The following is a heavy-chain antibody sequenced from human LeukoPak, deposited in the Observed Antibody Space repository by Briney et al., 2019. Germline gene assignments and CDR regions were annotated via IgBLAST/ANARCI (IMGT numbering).Heavy chain of an antibody. CDR3: ARDLTSSDAFDI. CDR1: GFTVSSNY. CDR2: IYSGGST. J-gene: IGHJ3*02. Sequence: PGGSLRLSCAASGFTVSSNYMSWVRQAPGKGLEWVSVIYSGGSTYYAAPVKGRFTISRDNSKNTLYLQMNSLRAEDTAVYYCARDLTSSDAFDIWGQGTMVTVSS. V-gene: IGHV3-53*01. D-gene: IGHD7-27*01.